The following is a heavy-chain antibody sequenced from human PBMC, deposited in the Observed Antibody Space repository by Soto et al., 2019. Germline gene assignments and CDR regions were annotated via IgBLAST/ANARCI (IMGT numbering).Heavy chain of an antibody. CDR3: ASPGASYSNYYYYGMDV. D-gene: IGHD4-4*01. CDR2: ISYDGSNK. J-gene: IGHJ6*02. V-gene: IGHV3-30-3*01. Sequence: GGSLRLSCAASGFTFSSYAMHWVRQAPGKGLEWVAVISYDGSNKYYADSVKGRFTISRDNSKNSLYLQMNSLRAEDTAVYYCASPGASYSNYYYYGMDVWGQGTTVTVSS. CDR1: GFTFSSYA.